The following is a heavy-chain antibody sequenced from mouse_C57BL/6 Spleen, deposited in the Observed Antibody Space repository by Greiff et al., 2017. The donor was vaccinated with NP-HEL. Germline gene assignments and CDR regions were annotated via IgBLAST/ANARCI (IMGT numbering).Heavy chain of an antibody. Sequence: QVQLQQSGAELVRPGASVTLSCKASGYTFTDYEMHWVKQTPVHGLEWIGVIDPEAGGTAYNQKFKGKAIMTADKSPRTAYMELRSLTAEDSAVYYCTSLAGDYWGQGTTLTVSA. CDR1: GYTFTDYE. V-gene: IGHV1-15*01. D-gene: IGHD6-1*01. CDR2: IDPEAGGT. CDR3: TSLAGDY. J-gene: IGHJ2*01.